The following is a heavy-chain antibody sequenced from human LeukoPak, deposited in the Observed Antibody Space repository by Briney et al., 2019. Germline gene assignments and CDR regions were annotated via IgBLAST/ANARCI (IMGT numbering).Heavy chain of an antibody. V-gene: IGHV4-39*01. J-gene: IGHJ4*02. D-gene: IGHD6-13*01. CDR3: ARFWYGFDY. CDR2: IYYSGST. Sequence: SETLSLTCTVSGGSISSSSYYWGWIRQPPGTGLEWIGSIYYSGSTYYNPSLKSRVTISVDTSKNQFSLKLSSVTAADTAVYYCARFWYGFDYWGQGTLVTVSS. CDR1: GGSISSSSYY.